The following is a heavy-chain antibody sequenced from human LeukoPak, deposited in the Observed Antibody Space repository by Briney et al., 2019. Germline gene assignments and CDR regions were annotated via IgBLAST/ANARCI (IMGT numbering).Heavy chain of an antibody. CDR3: ARGAIAGRGDNWFWFDP. CDR2: INSDGSSR. D-gene: IGHD1-1*01. Sequence: VGSLRLSCAASGFAFSTSWMHWVRQAPGKGLVWVSRINSDGSSRSYADSVKGRFTISRDNAKNTLYLQMNSLRAEDTAVYYCARGAIAGRGDNWFWFDPWGQGTLVTVSS. V-gene: IGHV3-74*01. CDR1: GFAFSTSW. J-gene: IGHJ5*02.